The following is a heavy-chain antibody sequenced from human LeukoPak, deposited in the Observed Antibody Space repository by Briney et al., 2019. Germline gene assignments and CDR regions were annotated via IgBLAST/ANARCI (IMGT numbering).Heavy chain of an antibody. CDR3: ARGGPAAGRFDY. D-gene: IGHD6-13*01. V-gene: IGHV1-18*01. J-gene: IGHJ4*02. CDR1: GYTFTSYG. Sequence: ASMKVSCKAAGYTFTSYGISWVRQAPGQGLEWMGWISAYNGNTNYAQKLQGRLTMTTDTSTSTAYMELRSLRSDDTAVYYCARGGPAAGRFDYWGQGTLVTVSS. CDR2: ISAYNGNT.